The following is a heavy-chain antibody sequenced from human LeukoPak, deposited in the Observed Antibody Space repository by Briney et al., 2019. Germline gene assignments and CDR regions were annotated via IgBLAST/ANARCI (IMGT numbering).Heavy chain of an antibody. V-gene: IGHV1-18*01. CDR1: GYTFTSYG. CDR3: ARDLHGSSSGWSRGDAFDI. CDR2: ISAYNGNT. D-gene: IGHD6-19*01. Sequence: ASVKVSCTASGYTFTSYGISWVRQAPGQGLEWMGWISAYNGNTNYAQKLQGRVTMTTDTSTSTAYMELRSLRSDDTAVYYCARDLHGSSSGWSRGDAFDIWGQGTMVTVSS. J-gene: IGHJ3*02.